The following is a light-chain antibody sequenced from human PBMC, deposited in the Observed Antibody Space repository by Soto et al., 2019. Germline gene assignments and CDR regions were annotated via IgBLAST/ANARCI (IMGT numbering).Light chain of an antibody. CDR3: QSYDNSLPGVV. J-gene: IGLJ2*01. V-gene: IGLV1-40*01. CDR1: GSNIGAGYD. CDR2: GNI. Sequence: QSVLTQPLSVSGAPGQRVTFFCTGGGSNIGAGYDVHWYQQLPGTAPKLLIYGNINRPSGVPDRFSGSKSGTSASLAITGLQAEDEADYYCQSYDNSLPGVVFGGGTKLTVL.